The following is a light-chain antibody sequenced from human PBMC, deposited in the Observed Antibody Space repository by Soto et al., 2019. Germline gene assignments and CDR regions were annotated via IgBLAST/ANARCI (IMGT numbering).Light chain of an antibody. CDR1: QSVSSY. CDR2: DAS. Sequence: EIVLTQSPATLSLSPGERANLSCRASQSVSSYLAWYQHKPGQAPRLLIYDASNMATGIPARFSGSGSGTDFTLTISSLEPEDFAVYYCQQRSNWPPTWTFGQGTKVEIK. J-gene: IGKJ1*01. CDR3: QQRSNWPPTWT. V-gene: IGKV3-11*01.